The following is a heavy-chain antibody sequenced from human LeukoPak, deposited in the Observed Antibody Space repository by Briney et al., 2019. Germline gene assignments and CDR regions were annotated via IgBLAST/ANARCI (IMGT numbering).Heavy chain of an antibody. D-gene: IGHD2-2*01. CDR3: ARVDCSSTSCSSTVIDY. J-gene: IGHJ4*02. CDR2: ISYDGSNK. CDR1: GFTFSSYG. Sequence: GRSLRLSCAASGFTFSSYGMHWVRQAPGKGLEWVAVISYDGSNKYYADSVKGRFTISRDNSKNTLYLQMNSLRAEDTAVYYCARVDCSSTSCSSTVIDYWGQGTLVTVSS. V-gene: IGHV3-30*03.